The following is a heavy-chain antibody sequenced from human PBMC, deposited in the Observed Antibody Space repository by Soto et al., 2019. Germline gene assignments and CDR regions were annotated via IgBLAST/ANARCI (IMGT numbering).Heavy chain of an antibody. CDR1: GYSLSELS. V-gene: IGHV1-24*01. CDR3: TSDWDTTMTFEH. Sequence: QVHLAQSGAEVKKPGASVKVSCKISGYSLSELSIHWVRQAPGKGLEWMGGFDTENAETIIYSQKFQGRVTMTEDTSTDTAYMELSSLRSEDTAVYYCTSDWDTTMTFEHWGQGTLVTVSS. J-gene: IGHJ4*02. CDR2: FDTENAETI. D-gene: IGHD3-16*01.